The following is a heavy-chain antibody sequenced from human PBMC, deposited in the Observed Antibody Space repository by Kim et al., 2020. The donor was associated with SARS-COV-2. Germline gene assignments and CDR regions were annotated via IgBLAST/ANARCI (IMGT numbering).Heavy chain of an antibody. CDR2: MNPNSGNT. D-gene: IGHD6-19*01. V-gene: IGHV1-8*01. CDR1: GYTFTSYD. CDR3: ARGGDSRGWFYYYYGMDV. Sequence: ASVKVSCKASGYTFTSYDINWVRQATGQGLEWMGWMNPNSGNTGYAQKFQGRVTMTRNTSISTAYMELSSLRSEDTAVYYCARGGDSRGWFYYYYGMDVWGQGTTVTVSS. J-gene: IGHJ6*02.